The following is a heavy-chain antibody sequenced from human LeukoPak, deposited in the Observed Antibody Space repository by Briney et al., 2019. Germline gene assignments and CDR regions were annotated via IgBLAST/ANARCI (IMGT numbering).Heavy chain of an antibody. CDR3: AKVRCRYYYGSGSYCYGMDV. CDR1: GFTFSSYG. CDR2: ISYDGSNK. Sequence: GGSLRLSCAASGFTFSSYGMYWVRQAPGKGLEWVAVISYDGSNKYYADSVKGRFTISRDNSKNTLYLQMNSLRAEDTAVYYCAKVRCRYYYGSGSYCYGMDVWGQGTAVTVSS. V-gene: IGHV3-30*18. J-gene: IGHJ6*02. D-gene: IGHD3-10*01.